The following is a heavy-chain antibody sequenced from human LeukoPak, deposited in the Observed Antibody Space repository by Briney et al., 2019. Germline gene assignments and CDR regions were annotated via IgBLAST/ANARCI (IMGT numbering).Heavy chain of an antibody. J-gene: IGHJ4*02. CDR1: GFTFSSYA. V-gene: IGHV3-23*01. Sequence: PGGSLRLSCAASGFTFSSYAMSWVRQAPGKGLEWVSAISRSGGSTYYADSVKGRFTISRDNSKNTLYLQMNSLRAEDTAVYYCAKVMTRTMVRGVPPSDYWGQGTLVTVSS. CDR3: AKVMTRTMVRGVPPSDY. CDR2: ISRSGGST. D-gene: IGHD3-10*01.